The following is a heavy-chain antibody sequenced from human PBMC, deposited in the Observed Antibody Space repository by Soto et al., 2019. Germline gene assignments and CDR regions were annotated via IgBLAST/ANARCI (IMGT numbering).Heavy chain of an antibody. CDR1: GGTFSSYA. CDR2: IITIFGTA. J-gene: IGHJ6*02. Sequence: QVQLVQSGAEVKKPGSSVKVSCKASGGTFSSYAISWVRQAPGPGLEWIGGIITIFGTANYAQKFQGRVTITAAESTSTAYMELSSLRSEDTAVYYCARVNSQYYYYGMDVCGQGTTVTVSS. CDR3: ARVNSQYYYYGMDV. D-gene: IGHD6-13*01. V-gene: IGHV1-69*01.